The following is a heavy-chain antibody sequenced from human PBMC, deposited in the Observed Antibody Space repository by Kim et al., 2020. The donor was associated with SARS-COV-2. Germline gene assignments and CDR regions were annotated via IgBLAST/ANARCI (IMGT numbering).Heavy chain of an antibody. CDR3: ARVGDGYSPHGMDV. CDR2: IIPILGIA. V-gene: IGHV1-69*04. CDR1: GGTFSSYA. J-gene: IGHJ6*02. D-gene: IGHD2-15*01. Sequence: SVKVSCKASGGTFSSYAISWVRQAPGQGLEWMGRIIPILGIANYAQKFQGRVTITADKSTSTAYMELSSLRAEDTAVYYFARVGDGYSPHGMDVWGQGTTVTVSS.